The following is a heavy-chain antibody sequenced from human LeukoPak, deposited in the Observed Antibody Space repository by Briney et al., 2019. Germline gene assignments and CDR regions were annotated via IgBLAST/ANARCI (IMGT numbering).Heavy chain of an antibody. CDR2: IWYDGSNK. Sequence: GRSLRLSCAASGFTFTNYGFHWIRQAPGKGLEWVAVIWYDGSNKYYADSVKGRFTISRDNSKNTLYLQMDSLRAEDTAVYYSARELRFYFDCWGQGTLVTVSS. CDR1: GFTFTNYG. J-gene: IGHJ4*02. CDR3: ARELRFYFDC. V-gene: IGHV3-33*01. D-gene: IGHD3-3*01.